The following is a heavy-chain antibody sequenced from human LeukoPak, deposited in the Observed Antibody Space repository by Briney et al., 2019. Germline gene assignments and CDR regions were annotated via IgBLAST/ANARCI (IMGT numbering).Heavy chain of an antibody. CDR3: NACVNGGDCYPVY. V-gene: IGHV3-15*01. J-gene: IGHJ4*02. CDR1: GFTFSSYW. Sequence: GGSLRLSCAASGFTFSSYWMSWVRQAPGKGLEWVGRIKSKTDRGTTDYTAPVKGRFTISRDDSKNTLYLQMNSLETDDTAVYYCNACVNGGDCYPVYWGQGTLVTVSS. CDR2: IKSKTDRGTT. D-gene: IGHD2-21*01.